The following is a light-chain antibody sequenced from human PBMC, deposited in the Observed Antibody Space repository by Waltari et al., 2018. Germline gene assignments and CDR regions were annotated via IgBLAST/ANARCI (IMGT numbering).Light chain of an antibody. J-gene: IGLJ2*01. CDR1: SSNIGPNY. Sequence: QPVLTQPPSASGTPGQRVNISCSGGSSNIGPNYVYWYQPVPGTAPKLLIHRTDQRPSGFAARFSGSKSGPSSSLAISGLRSGDEADYYCTAWDDSLFGVVFGGGTRLTVL. CDR2: RTD. CDR3: TAWDDSLFGVV. V-gene: IGLV1-47*01.